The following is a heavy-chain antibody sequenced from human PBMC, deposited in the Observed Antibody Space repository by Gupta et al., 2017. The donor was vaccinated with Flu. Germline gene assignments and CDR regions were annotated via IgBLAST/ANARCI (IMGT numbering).Heavy chain of an antibody. CDR3: ARDADTSMVIPGFDP. CDR1: GFSLNTYA. V-gene: IGHV3-23*01. CDR2: FTVGAGT. D-gene: IGHD5-18*01. Sequence: EVQLLESGGGLVRPGGSLRLSCAASGFSLNTYAVNWIRQGPGRGLEWVASFTVGAGTYYANSVRGRFTISRDISKNTLYLQMDSLRVDDTAVYYCARDADTSMVIPGFDPWGQGVLVTVSS. J-gene: IGHJ5*02.